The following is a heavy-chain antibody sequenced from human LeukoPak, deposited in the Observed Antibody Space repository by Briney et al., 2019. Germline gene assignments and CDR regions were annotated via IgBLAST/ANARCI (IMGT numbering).Heavy chain of an antibody. D-gene: IGHD1-26*01. CDR1: GFTFSSYW. CDR2: IKQDGSEK. J-gene: IGHJ4*02. CDR3: ARGVVSGSYDYFDY. Sequence: GGSLRLSCAASGFTFSSYWMSWVRQAPGKGLEWVANIKQDGSEKYYVDSVKGRFTISRDNAKNSLYLQMNSLRAEDTAVYYCARGVVSGSYDYFDYWGQGTLVTVSS. V-gene: IGHV3-7*01.